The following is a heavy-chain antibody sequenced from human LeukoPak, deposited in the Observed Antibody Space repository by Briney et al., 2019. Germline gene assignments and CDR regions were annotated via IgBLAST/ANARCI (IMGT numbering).Heavy chain of an antibody. D-gene: IGHD3-16*01. Sequence: SETLSLTCTVSGYSISSGYYWGWIRQPPGKGLEWIGSIYYSGSTYYNPSLKSRVTISVDTSKNQFSLKLSSVTAADTAVYYCARELRTFDYWGQGTLVTVSS. J-gene: IGHJ4*02. CDR3: ARELRTFDY. CDR1: GYSISSGYY. CDR2: IYYSGST. V-gene: IGHV4-38-2*02.